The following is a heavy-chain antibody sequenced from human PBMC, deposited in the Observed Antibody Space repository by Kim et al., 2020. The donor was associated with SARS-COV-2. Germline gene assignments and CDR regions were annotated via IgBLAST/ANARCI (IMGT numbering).Heavy chain of an antibody. J-gene: IGHJ4*02. Sequence: ASVKVSCNASGYTFTSYGISWVRQAPGQGLEWMGWISAYNGNTNYAQKLQGRVTMTTDTSTSTAYMELRSLRSDDTAVYYCARDKAWGLGRSGYWKGLGYWGQGTLVTVSS. CDR2: ISAYNGNT. V-gene: IGHV1-18*01. CDR3: ARDKAWGLGRSGYWKGLGY. D-gene: IGHD3-22*01. CDR1: GYTFTSYG.